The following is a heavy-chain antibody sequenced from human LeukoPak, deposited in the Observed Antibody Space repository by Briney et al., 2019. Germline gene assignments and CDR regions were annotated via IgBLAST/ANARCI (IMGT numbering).Heavy chain of an antibody. V-gene: IGHV4-39*01. J-gene: IGHJ3*02. D-gene: IGHD3-22*01. CDR3: ARGQDYYDTSGYAFDI. CDR2: IYYSGST. CDR1: GGSISRSNYY. Sequence: PSGTLSLTCTVSGGSISRSNYYWGWIRQPPGKGLEWLGIIYYSGSTYYNPSLKSRVTISVDTSKNQFSLKLSSVTAADTAVYYCARGQDYYDTSGYAFDIWGQGTMVTVSS.